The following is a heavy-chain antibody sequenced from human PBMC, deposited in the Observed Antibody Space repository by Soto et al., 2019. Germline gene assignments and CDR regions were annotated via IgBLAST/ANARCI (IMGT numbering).Heavy chain of an antibody. CDR1: GGSITGSTYY. CDR2: IHYSGNT. J-gene: IGHJ4*02. CDR3: ARHWEFSYGSFDY. Sequence: QLQLQESGPGLVKPSETLSLTCTVSGGSITGSTYYWCWIRQPPGKGLEGIGSIHYSGNTYYNPSLKSRVTISVDTSKNQLYLELSSVTAADTAVYYCARHWEFSYGSFDYWGQGTLVTVSS. D-gene: IGHD5-18*01. V-gene: IGHV4-39*01.